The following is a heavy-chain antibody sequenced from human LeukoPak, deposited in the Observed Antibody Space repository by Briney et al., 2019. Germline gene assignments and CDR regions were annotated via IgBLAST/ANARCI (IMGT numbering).Heavy chain of an antibody. D-gene: IGHD2-2*01. CDR1: GFTFEDYA. CDR3: AKAGCSSTSCQVDV. J-gene: IGHJ6*02. Sequence: GRSLRLSCAASGFTFEDYAMLWVRQAPGKGLEWVSGISWNSGSIGYADSVKGRFTISRDNAKNSLYLQMNSLRAEDTALYYCAKAGCSSTSCQVDVWGQGTTVTVSS. V-gene: IGHV3-9*01. CDR2: ISWNSGSI.